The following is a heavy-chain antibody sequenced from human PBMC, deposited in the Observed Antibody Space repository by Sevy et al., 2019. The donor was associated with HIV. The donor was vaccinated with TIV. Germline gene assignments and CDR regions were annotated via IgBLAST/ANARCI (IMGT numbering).Heavy chain of an antibody. Sequence: GGSLRLSCAASGFTFSNFGMSWVRQAPGKGLEWVSTISGSGGTTYYADSVKGRFTISRDNSKKTLYLQMNSLRAEYTALYYCAKGDTSTRYYYYGMDVWGQGTAVTVSS. CDR3: AKGDTSTRYYYYGMDV. CDR2: ISGSGGTT. V-gene: IGHV3-23*01. J-gene: IGHJ6*02. CDR1: GFTFSNFG. D-gene: IGHD2-2*01.